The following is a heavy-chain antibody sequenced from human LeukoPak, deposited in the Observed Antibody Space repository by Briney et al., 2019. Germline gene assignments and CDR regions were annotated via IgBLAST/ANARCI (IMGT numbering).Heavy chain of an antibody. CDR2: VYPDDSDT. V-gene: IGHV5-51*01. Sequence: GESLKVSCETSGYPFTKFWVGWVRQTPGKGLEWLGMVYPDDSDTRYSPSFEGQVTMSVDKSINIVYLHWSRLKASDTATYYCVRGKGSGTYYGFDYWGQGTVVSVVS. CDR3: VRGKGSGTYYGFDY. CDR1: GYPFTKFW. D-gene: IGHD3-10*01. J-gene: IGHJ4*02.